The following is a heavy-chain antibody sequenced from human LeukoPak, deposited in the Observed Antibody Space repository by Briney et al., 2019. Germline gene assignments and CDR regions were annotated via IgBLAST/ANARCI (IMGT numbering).Heavy chain of an antibody. Sequence: SSDTLSLTCSVSQYSISSGYFWGWIRQSPGKGLEWIGSIYHRGNRYYNPSLESRATMSVDMSKNQFSLKLSSVTAADTAVYYCARAFPRGDELRKNNWFDPWGQGTLVTVSS. V-gene: IGHV4-38-2*01. J-gene: IGHJ5*02. CDR2: IYHRGNR. CDR1: QYSISSGYF. CDR3: ARAFPRGDELRKNNWFDP. D-gene: IGHD3-10*01.